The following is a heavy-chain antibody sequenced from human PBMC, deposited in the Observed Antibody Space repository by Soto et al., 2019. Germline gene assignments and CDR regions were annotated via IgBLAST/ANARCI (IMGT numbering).Heavy chain of an antibody. CDR2: INPETGGT. CDR3: ARERYQVISDGMDV. D-gene: IGHD2-2*01. V-gene: IGHV1-2*02. J-gene: IGHJ6*02. CDR1: GYTFTGYY. Sequence: QVQLVQSGADVKTPGASVRVSCKASGYTFTGYYVHWVREAPGHGLEWMGWINPETGGTSYAQKFQGRVTLSRDTSLNTAYLELSRLSFDDAAVYFCARERYQVISDGMDVWGQGTTVTVSS.